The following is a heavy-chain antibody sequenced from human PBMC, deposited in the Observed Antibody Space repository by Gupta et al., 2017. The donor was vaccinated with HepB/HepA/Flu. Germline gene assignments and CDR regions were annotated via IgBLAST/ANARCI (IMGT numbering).Heavy chain of an antibody. Sequence: EVQLLESGGGLVQPGGSLRLSCAASGFTFSSYAMSWVSQAPGKGLEWVSAISGSGGSTYYADSVKGRFTISRDNSKNTLYLQMNSLRAEDTAVYYCAKDLAIFGVVTEIYWGQGTLVTVSS. CDR2: ISGSGGST. D-gene: IGHD3-3*01. J-gene: IGHJ4*02. V-gene: IGHV3-23*01. CDR1: GFTFSSYA. CDR3: AKDLAIFGVVTEIY.